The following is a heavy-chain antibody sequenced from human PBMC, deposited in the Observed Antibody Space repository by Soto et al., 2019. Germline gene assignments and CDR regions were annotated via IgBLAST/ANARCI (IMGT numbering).Heavy chain of an antibody. CDR3: ARGKTYYDFWSGYAALDP. V-gene: IGHV4-34*01. Sequence: QVQLQQWGAGLCKPSETLSLTCAVYGGSFSGYYWSWIRQPPGKGLEWIGEINHSGSTNYNPSLKSRVTISVDTSRNQFSLKLSSVTAADTAVYYCARGKTYYDFWSGYAALDPWGQGTLVTVSS. D-gene: IGHD3-3*01. CDR1: GGSFSGYY. CDR2: INHSGST. J-gene: IGHJ5*02.